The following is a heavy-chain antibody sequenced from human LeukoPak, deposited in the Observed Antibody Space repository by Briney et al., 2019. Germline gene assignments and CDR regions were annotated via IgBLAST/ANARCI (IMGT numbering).Heavy chain of an antibody. V-gene: IGHV5-51*01. CDR2: IYPGGSDT. CDR1: GYSFTSYW. Sequence: GESLKISCKGSGYSFTSYWIGWVRQMPGKGLEWMGIIYPGGSDTRYSPSFQGQVTISADKSISTAYLQWSSLKASGTAMYYCARVVGATTFFYYYYMDVWGKGTTVTVSS. CDR3: ARVVGATTFFYYYYMDV. J-gene: IGHJ6*03. D-gene: IGHD1-26*01.